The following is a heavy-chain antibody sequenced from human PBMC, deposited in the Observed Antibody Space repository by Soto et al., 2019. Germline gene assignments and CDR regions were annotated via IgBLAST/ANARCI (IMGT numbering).Heavy chain of an antibody. D-gene: IGHD3-9*01. V-gene: IGHV4-31*03. CDR3: ARVTDIVSGSPGQFDF. J-gene: IGHJ4*02. Sequence: SETLSLTCTVSGGSISSGAYYWTWIRQQPGKGLEWIVFINYSANTYYNPSLKRRISISVDTPKNRFSLKLSSLTAADTAVYSCARVTDIVSGSPGQFDFWRQRALVAVS. CDR1: GGSISSGAYY. CDR2: INYSANT.